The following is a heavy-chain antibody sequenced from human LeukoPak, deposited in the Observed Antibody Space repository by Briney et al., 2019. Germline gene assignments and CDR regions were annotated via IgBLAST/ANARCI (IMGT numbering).Heavy chain of an antibody. Sequence: SQTLSLTCAVSGGSISSGGYSWSWIRQPPGKGLEWIGYIYHSGSTYYNPSLKSRVTISVDRSKNQFSLKPSSVTAADTAVYYCARLTPLDFMDVWGQGTTVTVSS. J-gene: IGHJ6*02. CDR1: GGSISSGGYS. V-gene: IGHV4-30-2*01. CDR3: ARLTPLDFMDV. CDR2: IYHSGST.